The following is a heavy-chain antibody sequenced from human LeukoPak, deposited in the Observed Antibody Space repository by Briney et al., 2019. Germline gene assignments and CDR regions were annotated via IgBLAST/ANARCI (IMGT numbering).Heavy chain of an antibody. Sequence: SETLSLTCTVSGGSISSSSYYWGWIRQPPGKGLEWIGSIYYSGSTYYNPSLKSRVTISVDTSKNQFSLKLSSVTAADTAVYYCARLLRGSLDYWGQGTLVTVSS. J-gene: IGHJ4*02. CDR1: GGSISSSSYY. D-gene: IGHD3-10*01. CDR2: IYYSGST. CDR3: ARLLRGSLDY. V-gene: IGHV4-39*01.